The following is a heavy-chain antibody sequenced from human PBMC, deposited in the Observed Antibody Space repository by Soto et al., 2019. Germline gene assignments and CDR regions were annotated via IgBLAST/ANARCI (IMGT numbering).Heavy chain of an antibody. J-gene: IGHJ4*02. CDR3: ARDSPSCTGTSCLFDR. V-gene: IGHV3-48*02. D-gene: IGHD2-2*01. CDR2: ISPTSSAI. CDR1: GFAFSSFA. Sequence: EVQLVESGGGLVHPGGSLRLSCAASGFAFSSFAMNWARQAPGKGLEWLAFISPTSSAIYYADSVKGRFTVSRDNVKNLVFLQVNSLRDEDTAVYFCARDSPSCTGTSCLFDRWGQGTLVTVSS.